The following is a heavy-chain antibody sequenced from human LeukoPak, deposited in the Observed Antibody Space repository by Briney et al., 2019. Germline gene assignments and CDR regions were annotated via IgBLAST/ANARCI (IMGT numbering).Heavy chain of an antibody. CDR2: INPNSGGT. CDR3: AREKLVSGSYCGPGWFDP. V-gene: IGHV1-2*02. D-gene: IGHD1-26*01. J-gene: IGHJ5*02. CDR1: GYTFTGYY. Sequence: ASVKVSCKASGYTFTGYYMHWVRQAPGQGLEWMGWINPNSGGTNYAQKFQGRVTMTRDTSISTAYMELSRLRSDDTAVYYCAREKLVSGSYCGPGWFDPWGQGTLVTVSS.